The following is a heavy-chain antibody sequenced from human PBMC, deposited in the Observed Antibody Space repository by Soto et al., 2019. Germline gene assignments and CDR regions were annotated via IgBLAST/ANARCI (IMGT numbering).Heavy chain of an antibody. J-gene: IGHJ6*02. CDR2: ISSNGGST. D-gene: IGHD3-3*01. CDR3: VKGNHWLISLVWLLSHPEYYYGMDV. Sequence: GGSLRLSCSASGFTFSSYAMHWVRQAPGKGLEYVSAISSNGGSTYYADSVKGRFTISRDNSKNTLYLQMSSLRAEDTAVYYCVKGNHWLISLVWLLSHPEYYYGMDVWGQGTTVTVSS. CDR1: GFTFSSYA. V-gene: IGHV3-64D*08.